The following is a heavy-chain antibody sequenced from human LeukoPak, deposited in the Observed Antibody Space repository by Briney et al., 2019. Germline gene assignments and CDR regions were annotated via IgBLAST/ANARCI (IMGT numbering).Heavy chain of an antibody. D-gene: IGHD3-22*01. CDR2: ISSRSTTI. CDR3: ARGNYYDSSGHHSGPDS. Sequence: GGSLRLSCEASGFTFSGYTMDWVRQAPGKGLEWVSYISSRSTTIYYADSVKGRFTVSRDNAKNSLFLQMNSLRDEDTAVYYCARGNYYDSSGHHSGPDSWGQGTLVTVSS. J-gene: IGHJ5*01. V-gene: IGHV3-48*02. CDR1: GFTFSGYT.